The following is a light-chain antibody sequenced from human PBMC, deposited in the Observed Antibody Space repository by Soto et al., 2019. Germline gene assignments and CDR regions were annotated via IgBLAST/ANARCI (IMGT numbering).Light chain of an antibody. V-gene: IGLV2-14*01. Sequence: QSALTQPASVSGSPGQSITISCTGTSSDVGSYNYVSWYQQHPGKAPKFMIYDVSNRPSGVSNRFSGSKSGNTASLTISGLQAEDEADYYCSSYTTSNTRQIVFGTGTKVTVL. CDR2: DVS. CDR3: SSYTTSNTRQIV. J-gene: IGLJ1*01. CDR1: SSDVGSYNY.